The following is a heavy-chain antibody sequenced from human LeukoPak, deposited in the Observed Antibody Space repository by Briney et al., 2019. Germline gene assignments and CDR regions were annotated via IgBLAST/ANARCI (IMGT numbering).Heavy chain of an antibody. D-gene: IGHD5-12*01. CDR2: IIPIFGTA. J-gene: IGHJ4*02. V-gene: IGHV1-69*06. Sequence: GASVKVSCKASGGTFSSYAISWVRQAPGQGLEWMGGIIPIFGTANYAQKFQGRVTITADKSTSTAYMELSSLRSEDTAVYYCARDLPDIVATSFDYWGQGTLVTVSS. CDR1: GGTFSSYA. CDR3: ARDLPDIVATSFDY.